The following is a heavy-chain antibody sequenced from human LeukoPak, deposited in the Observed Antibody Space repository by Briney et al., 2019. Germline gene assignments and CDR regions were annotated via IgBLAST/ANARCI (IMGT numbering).Heavy chain of an antibody. CDR1: GYTFTSYH. V-gene: IGHV1-69*13. D-gene: IGHD3-22*01. Sequence: SVKVSCKASGYTFTSYHMHWVRQAPGQGLEWMGQIIPRFVTTNYAQKFQGRVTITADESTSTAYMELSSLRSEDTAVYYCAGSSHGYYYDSSGYLSWGQGTLVTVSS. CDR2: IIPRFVTT. J-gene: IGHJ4*02. CDR3: AGSSHGYYYDSSGYLS.